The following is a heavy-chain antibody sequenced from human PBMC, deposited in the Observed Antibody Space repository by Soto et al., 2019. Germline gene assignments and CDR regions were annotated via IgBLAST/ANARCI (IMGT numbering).Heavy chain of an antibody. CDR3: ARDGSQWLYGAFDI. D-gene: IGHD3-22*01. V-gene: IGHV1-3*01. Sequence: FQGRVTITRDTSASTAYMELSSLRSEDTAVYYCARDGSQWLYGAFDIWGQGTMVTVSS. J-gene: IGHJ3*02.